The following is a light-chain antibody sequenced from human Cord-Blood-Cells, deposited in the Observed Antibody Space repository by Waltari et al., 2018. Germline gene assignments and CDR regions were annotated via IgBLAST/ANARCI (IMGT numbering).Light chain of an antibody. CDR1: ISDSWGSNL. CDR2: EGS. J-gene: IGLJ3*02. V-gene: IGLV2-23*01. Sequence: QSSLTPPASVSGSPGQSITRSCTTTISDSWGSNLVSWYQQHPGKAPKLMIYEGSKRPSGVSKRFSGSKSGNTASLTISGLQAEDEADYYCCSYAGSSTWVFGGGTKLTVL. CDR3: CSYAGSSTWV.